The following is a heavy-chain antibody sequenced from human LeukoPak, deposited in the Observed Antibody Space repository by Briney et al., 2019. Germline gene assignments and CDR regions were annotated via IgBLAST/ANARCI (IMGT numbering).Heavy chain of an antibody. CDR2: TSYDESKK. J-gene: IGHJ4*02. Sequence: GTSLRLSCAGSGFTFSNYAMYWVRQAPGKGLEWVAATSYDESKKNYADSVKGRFSISKDNSKNTLYLQMNSLTVDDTAVYYCAKGPDGFDCWGQGALVTVSS. CDR1: GFTFSNYA. V-gene: IGHV3-30*04. CDR3: AKGPDGFDC.